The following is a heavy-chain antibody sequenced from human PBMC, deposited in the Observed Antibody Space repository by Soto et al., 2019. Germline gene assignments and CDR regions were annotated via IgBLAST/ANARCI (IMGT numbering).Heavy chain of an antibody. CDR3: ATSSYVVGNAFDI. D-gene: IGHD2-21*01. CDR1: GGTLSSYP. Sequence: QVQLVQSGAEVRKPGSSVKVSCKASGGTLSSYPISCVRQAPGQGLEWMGRILPIVGIVNYADKFQGRVTITADKSTSTAYMELSNLRSEDTAMYYCATSSYVVGNAFDIWGQGTLVTVSS. V-gene: IGHV1-69*02. J-gene: IGHJ3*02. CDR2: ILPIVGIV.